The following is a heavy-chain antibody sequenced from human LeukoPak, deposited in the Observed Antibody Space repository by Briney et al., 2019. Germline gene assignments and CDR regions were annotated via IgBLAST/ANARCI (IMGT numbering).Heavy chain of an antibody. CDR1: GFTFSDYY. J-gene: IGHJ4*02. D-gene: IGHD2-21*01. V-gene: IGHV3-11*05. CDR2: ISGSATHT. CDR3: AKDIQCTY. Sequence: PGGSLRLSCAASGFTFSDYYMTWIRQSPGKGLEWVSYISGSATHTNYADSVKGRFTISRDNSKNTLYLQMNSLRAEDTAVYHCAKDIQCTYWGQGTLVTVSS.